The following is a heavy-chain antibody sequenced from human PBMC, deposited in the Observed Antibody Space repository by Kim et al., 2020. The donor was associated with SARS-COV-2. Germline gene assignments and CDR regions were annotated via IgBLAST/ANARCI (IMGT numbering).Heavy chain of an antibody. D-gene: IGHD3-3*02. V-gene: IGHV3-73*01. CDR2: IRSQFHSYAT. CDR1: GFTFSDSP. Sequence: GGSLRLSCAASGFTFSDSPIHWVRQASGKGLELVGRIRSQFHSYATSYAASVKGRLTISRYDSERTAQLHMNSLKTEDTSVCYITRIPRTALAFLESLDV. J-gene: IGHJ6*01. CDR3: TRIPRTALAFLESLDV.